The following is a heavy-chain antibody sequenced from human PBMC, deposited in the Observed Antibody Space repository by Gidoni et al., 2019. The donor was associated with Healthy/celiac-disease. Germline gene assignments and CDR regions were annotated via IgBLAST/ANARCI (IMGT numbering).Heavy chain of an antibody. J-gene: IGHJ6*02. D-gene: IGHD3-16*02. CDR3: ARDDISYHQGYYYYGMDV. V-gene: IGHV1-69*01. CDR2: SIPIFVTA. Sequence: QGQLVHSGAEVTKPGSSVKVSCKASGGTFSRYASSCVRHAPGQGLEWMRGSIPIFVTANYSEKFQSRVTLTADESTSTAYRELSSLRSEDTAVYYCARDDISYHQGYYYYGMDVWGQGTTVTVSS. CDR1: GGTFSRYA.